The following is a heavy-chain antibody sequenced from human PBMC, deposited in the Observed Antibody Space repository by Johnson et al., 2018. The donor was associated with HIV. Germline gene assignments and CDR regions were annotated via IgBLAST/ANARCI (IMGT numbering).Heavy chain of an antibody. Sequence: QVQLVESGGGLVQPGGSLRLSCVASGFTFSSYGMHWVRQAPGKGLEWVAFIRNDGSKKYYADSVKGRFTISRDNAKNTLYLQMNSLRAEDTAVYYCAKGSGWYSAFDIWGQGTMVTVSS. D-gene: IGHD6-19*01. CDR2: IRNDGSKK. CDR1: GFTFSSYG. V-gene: IGHV3-30*02. J-gene: IGHJ3*02. CDR3: AKGSGWYSAFDI.